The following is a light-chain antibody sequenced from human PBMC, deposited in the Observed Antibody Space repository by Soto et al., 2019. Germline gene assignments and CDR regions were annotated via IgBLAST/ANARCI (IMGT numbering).Light chain of an antibody. CDR1: QSVSSSQ. Sequence: EIVLTQSPGTVSVSPGERATLSCRASQSVSSSQLAWYQHKPGQAPRLLIYDASRRATGIPDRFSGSGSGTDFTLTISRLEPEDFGVYFCHQYGTSPSWTFGQGTKVEIK. CDR3: HQYGTSPSWT. V-gene: IGKV3-20*01. J-gene: IGKJ1*01. CDR2: DAS.